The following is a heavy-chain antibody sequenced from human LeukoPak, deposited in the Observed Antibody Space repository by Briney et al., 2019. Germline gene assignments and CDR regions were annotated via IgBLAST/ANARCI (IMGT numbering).Heavy chain of an antibody. Sequence: PSETLSLTCTVSGGSISSGDYYWRWIRQPPGKGLEWIGYIYYSGSTYYNPSLKSRVTISVDTSKNQFSLKLSSVTAADTAVYYCARVNTATLPFDYWGQGTLVTVSS. CDR1: GGSISSGDYY. CDR3: ARVNTATLPFDY. CDR2: IYYSGST. V-gene: IGHV4-30-4*08. D-gene: IGHD5-18*01. J-gene: IGHJ4*02.